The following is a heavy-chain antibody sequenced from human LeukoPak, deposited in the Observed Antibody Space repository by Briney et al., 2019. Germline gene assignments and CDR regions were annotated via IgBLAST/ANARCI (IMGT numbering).Heavy chain of an antibody. CDR1: GFTVSSNY. CDR2: ISGSGGST. V-gene: IGHV3-23*01. Sequence: HPGGSLRLSCAASGFTVSSNYMSWVRQAPGKGLEWVSAISGSGGSTYYADSVKGRFTISRDNCKNTLYLQMSSLRAEDTAVYDSASRYYYGAGSYQEYLGWGQGTLVTVSS. J-gene: IGHJ4*02. D-gene: IGHD3-10*01. CDR3: ASRYYYGAGSYQEYLG.